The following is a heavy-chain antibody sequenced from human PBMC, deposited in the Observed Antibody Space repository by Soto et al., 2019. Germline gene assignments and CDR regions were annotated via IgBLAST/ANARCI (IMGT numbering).Heavy chain of an antibody. Sequence: ASVKVSCKASGYTFTRYTTNWERQAPGQRLEWMGWINPDNGNTKSSQKFQDRVIITRDTSASTAYMDLSSLRSEDTAVYYCARGIATGQLDPWGQGTLVTVSS. V-gene: IGHV1-3*01. CDR1: GYTFTRYT. J-gene: IGHJ5*02. D-gene: IGHD2-15*01. CDR3: ARGIATGQLDP. CDR2: INPDNGNT.